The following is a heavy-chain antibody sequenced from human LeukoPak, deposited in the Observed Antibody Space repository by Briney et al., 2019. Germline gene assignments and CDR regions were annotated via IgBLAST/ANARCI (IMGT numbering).Heavy chain of an antibody. J-gene: IGHJ4*02. V-gene: IGHV3-74*01. CDR3: AKDGSSSWYSAFDY. CDR1: GFTFSTYW. Sequence: PGGSLRLSCAASGFTFSTYWMHWVRQAPGKGLVWVSRINGDGSTTTYADSVKGRFTISRDNAKNTLYLQMNSLRAEDTAVYYCAKDGSSSWYSAFDYWGQGTLVTVSS. CDR2: INGDGSTT. D-gene: IGHD6-13*01.